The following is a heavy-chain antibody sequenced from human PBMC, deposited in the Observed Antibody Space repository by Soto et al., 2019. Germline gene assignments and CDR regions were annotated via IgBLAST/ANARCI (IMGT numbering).Heavy chain of an antibody. Sequence: GGSLRLSCAAPGFTFSSYAMHWVRQAPGKGLEWVAVISYDGSNKYYADSVKGRFTISRDNSKNTLYLQMNSLRAEDTAVYYCARDEGMGPASVGFDYWGQGTLVTVSS. CDR3: ARDEGMGPASVGFDY. CDR2: ISYDGSNK. CDR1: GFTFSSYA. V-gene: IGHV3-30*04. D-gene: IGHD2-2*01. J-gene: IGHJ4*02.